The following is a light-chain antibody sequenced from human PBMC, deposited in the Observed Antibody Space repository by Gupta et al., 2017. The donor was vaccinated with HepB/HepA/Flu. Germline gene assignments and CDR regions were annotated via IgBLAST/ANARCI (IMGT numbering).Light chain of an antibody. V-gene: IGLV1-40*01. Sequence: SVLPQPPSVSGAPGQRVTISCTGSSSNIGAGYDVHWYQQLPGTAPKLLIYGNSNRPSGVPDRFSGSKSGTSASLAITGLQAEDEADYYCQSYDSSLSGPDVVFGGGTKLTVL. CDR1: SSNIGAGYD. J-gene: IGLJ2*01. CDR3: QSYDSSLSGPDVV. CDR2: GNS.